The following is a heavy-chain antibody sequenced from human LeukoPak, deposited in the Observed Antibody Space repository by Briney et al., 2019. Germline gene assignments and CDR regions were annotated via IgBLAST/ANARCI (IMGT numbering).Heavy chain of an antibody. CDR3: ARTTTVRGTYYMDV. V-gene: IGHV4-59*01. D-gene: IGHD3-10*01. CDR2: IYYSGYT. Sequence: SETLSLTCTVSGGSISSYYWSWIRQPPGRGLEWIGYIYYSGYTNYNPSLKSRVTISVDTSKNQFSLKLSSVTAADTAVYYCARTTTVRGTYYMDVWGKGTTVTISS. CDR1: GGSISSYY. J-gene: IGHJ6*03.